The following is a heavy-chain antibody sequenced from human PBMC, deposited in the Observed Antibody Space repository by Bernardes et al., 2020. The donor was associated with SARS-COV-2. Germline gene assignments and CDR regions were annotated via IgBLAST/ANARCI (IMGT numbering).Heavy chain of an antibody. CDR2: ISTVLGTA. J-gene: IGHJ2*01. Sequence: SVKVSCKPSGDTFYSHTLIWVRQAPGQGLEWMGRISTVLGTAHYAQKFRGRVAITADTSTSTAYMELSSLTSEDTAIYYCARTYVEAATTGWYFDLWGRGTLVTVSS. D-gene: IGHD1-1*01. V-gene: IGHV1-69*08. CDR3: ARTYVEAATTGWYFDL. CDR1: GDTFYSHT.